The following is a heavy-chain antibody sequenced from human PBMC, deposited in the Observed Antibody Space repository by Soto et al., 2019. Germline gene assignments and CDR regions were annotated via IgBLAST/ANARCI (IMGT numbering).Heavy chain of an antibody. CDR3: AKHRGLVALEYFQY. CDR2: IGDSASST. V-gene: IGHV3-23*01. Sequence: DVQLLESGGGFVQPGGSLRLSCAASGFTFSNYAMTWVRQAPGTGPEWVSTIGDSASSTYYADSVKGRFIISRDNSKNRLYLQMNSLSAEDTAVYCCAKHRGLVALEYFQYWGQGTLVTVSS. CDR1: GFTFSNYA. J-gene: IGHJ1*01. D-gene: IGHD3-9*01.